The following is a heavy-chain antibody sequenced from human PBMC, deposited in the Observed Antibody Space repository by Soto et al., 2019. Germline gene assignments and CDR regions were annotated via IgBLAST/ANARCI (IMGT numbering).Heavy chain of an antibody. V-gene: IGHV3-30-3*01. Sequence: QTGGSLRLSCAASGFTFSSYAMHWVRQAPGKGLEWVAVISYDGSNKYYADSVKGRFTISRDNSKNTLYLQMNSLRAEDTAVYYCAREGFDSSSRSTGFDYWGQGTLVTVSS. D-gene: IGHD6-6*01. CDR2: ISYDGSNK. CDR1: GFTFSSYA. CDR3: AREGFDSSSRSTGFDY. J-gene: IGHJ4*02.